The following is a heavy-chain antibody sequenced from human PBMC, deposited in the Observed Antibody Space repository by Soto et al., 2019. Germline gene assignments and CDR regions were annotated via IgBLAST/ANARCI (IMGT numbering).Heavy chain of an antibody. D-gene: IGHD6-13*01. J-gene: IGHJ4*02. CDR2: ISSGSSYI. CDR1: GFTFSSYS. Sequence: PGGSLRLSCAASGFTFSSYSMNWVRQAPGKGLEWVSSISSGSSYIYYADSVKGRFTISRDNAKNSLYLQMNSLRAEDTAVYYRARGGGSSPYYFDYWGQGTLVTVSS. CDR3: ARGGGSSPYYFDY. V-gene: IGHV3-21*01.